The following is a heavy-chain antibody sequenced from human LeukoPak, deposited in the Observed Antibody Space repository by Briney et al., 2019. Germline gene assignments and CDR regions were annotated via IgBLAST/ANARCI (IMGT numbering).Heavy chain of an antibody. D-gene: IGHD2-15*01. V-gene: IGHV3-30*18. CDR3: AKSSDFVLGSPDY. Sequence: SGGSLRLSCAASGFTFSSYAMHWVRQAPGKGLEWVAVMSFDGSYKYYADSVKGRFTISGDTSKNTLYLQMNSLRAEDTAVYYCAKSSDFVLGSPDYWGQGTLVTVSS. CDR1: GFTFSSYA. CDR2: MSFDGSYK. J-gene: IGHJ4*02.